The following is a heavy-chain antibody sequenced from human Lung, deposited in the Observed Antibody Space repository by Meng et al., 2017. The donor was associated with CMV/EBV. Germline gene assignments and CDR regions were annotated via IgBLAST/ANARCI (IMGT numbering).Heavy chain of an antibody. CDR3: TRPGWERSTGVWFDP. D-gene: IGHD1-26*01. J-gene: IGHJ5*02. V-gene: IGHV3-73*01. Sequence: TLKGSAVDWVRQASGKGLGWVGRIRSKANSYATAYAASVKGRFTISRDDSKNTAYLQMNSLKTEDTAVYYCTRPGWERSTGVWFDPWGQGTLVTVSS. CDR1: TLKGSA. CDR2: IRSKANSYAT.